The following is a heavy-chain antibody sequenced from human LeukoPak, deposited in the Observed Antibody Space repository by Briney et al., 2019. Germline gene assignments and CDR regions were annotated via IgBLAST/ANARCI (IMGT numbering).Heavy chain of an antibody. Sequence: SETLSLTCAVYGGSFSGYYWSWIRQPPGKGLEWIGEINHSGSTTYNPSLKSRVTISVDTSKNQFSLKLSSVTAADTAVYYCARGRRENKYSSGWSTGGDYWGQGTLVTVSS. D-gene: IGHD6-19*01. V-gene: IGHV4-34*01. CDR1: GGSFSGYY. J-gene: IGHJ4*02. CDR3: ARGRRENKYSSGWSTGGDY. CDR2: INHSGST.